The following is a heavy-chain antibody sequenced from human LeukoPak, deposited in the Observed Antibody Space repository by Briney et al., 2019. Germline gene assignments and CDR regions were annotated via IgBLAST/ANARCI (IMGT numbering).Heavy chain of an antibody. CDR1: GGSISSYY. CDR2: IYYSGST. V-gene: IGHV4-39*07. CDR3: ARDLVVRGVGSTNWFDP. Sequence: SETLSLTCTVSGGSISSYYWGWIRQPPGKGLEWIGSIYYSGSTYYNPSLKSRVTISVDTSKNQFSLKLSSVTAADTAVYYCARDLVVRGVGSTNWFDPWGQGTLVTVSS. J-gene: IGHJ5*02. D-gene: IGHD3-10*01.